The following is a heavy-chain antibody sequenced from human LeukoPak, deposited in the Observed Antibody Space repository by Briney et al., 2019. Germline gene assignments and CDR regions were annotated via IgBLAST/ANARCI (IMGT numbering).Heavy chain of an antibody. CDR1: GFTFSSYW. J-gene: IGHJ4*02. CDR2: IKQDGSEK. V-gene: IGHV3-7*01. D-gene: IGHD2-21*02. CDR3: ARDLVTAGPPSPFDY. Sequence: GGSLRLSCAASGFTFSSYWMSWVRQAPGKGLEWVANIKQDGSEKYYVDSVKGRFTISRDNAKNSLYPQMNSLRAEDTAVYYCARDLVTAGPPSPFDYWGQGTLVTVSS.